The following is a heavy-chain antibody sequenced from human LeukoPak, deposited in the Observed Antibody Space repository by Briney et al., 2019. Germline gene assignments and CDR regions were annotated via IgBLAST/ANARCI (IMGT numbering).Heavy chain of an antibody. Sequence: SETLSLTCAVYGGSFSGYYWSWIRQPPGKGLEWIGEINHSGSTNYNPSLKSRVTISVDTSKNQFSLKLSSVTAADTAVYYCARRGVRLIAAAGRGKHAFDIWGQGTMVTVSS. D-gene: IGHD6-13*01. J-gene: IGHJ3*02. CDR2: INHSGST. CDR1: GGSFSGYY. CDR3: ARRGVRLIAAAGRGKHAFDI. V-gene: IGHV4-34*01.